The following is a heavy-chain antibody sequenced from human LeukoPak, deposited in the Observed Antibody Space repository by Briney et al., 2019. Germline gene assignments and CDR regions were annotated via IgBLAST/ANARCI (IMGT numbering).Heavy chain of an antibody. Sequence: SETLSLTCSVSGGSISYYYWSWIRQPPGKGLEWIGEINHSGSTNYNPSLKSRVSISVDSSKNQFSLKVSSVTAADTAVYYCARGSDTAAGLYWGQGTLVTVSS. V-gene: IGHV4-34*01. D-gene: IGHD6-13*01. CDR2: INHSGST. J-gene: IGHJ4*02. CDR3: ARGSDTAAGLY. CDR1: GGSISYYY.